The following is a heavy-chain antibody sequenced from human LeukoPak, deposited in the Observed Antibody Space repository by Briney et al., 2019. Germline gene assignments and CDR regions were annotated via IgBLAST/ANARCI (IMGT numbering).Heavy chain of an antibody. V-gene: IGHV4-39*07. Sequence: PSETLSLTCTVSGGSISSSSYYWGWIRQPPGKGLEWIGSIYYSGSTYYNPSLKSRVTISVDTSKNQFSLKLSSVTAADTAVYYCARDMVGQQLAVGPLPWGQGTLVTVSS. CDR3: ARDMVGQQLAVGPLP. D-gene: IGHD6-13*01. CDR2: IYYSGST. J-gene: IGHJ4*02. CDR1: GGSISSSSYY.